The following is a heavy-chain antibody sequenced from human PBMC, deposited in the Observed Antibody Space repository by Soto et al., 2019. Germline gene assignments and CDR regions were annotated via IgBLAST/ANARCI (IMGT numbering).Heavy chain of an antibody. CDR3: SRGILV. CDR1: GGSMNSGGYC. CDR2: ISYGGTT. D-gene: IGHD2-15*01. Sequence: QVQLQESGPGLVKPSQTLSLTCTVSGGSMNSGGYCWNWFRQHPGEGLEWIGCISYGGTTSYNPSLKSRLTISVDTSKNQFSLMLNSVTAADTAVYYCSRGILVWGQGTLITVSS. J-gene: IGHJ4*02. V-gene: IGHV4-31*03.